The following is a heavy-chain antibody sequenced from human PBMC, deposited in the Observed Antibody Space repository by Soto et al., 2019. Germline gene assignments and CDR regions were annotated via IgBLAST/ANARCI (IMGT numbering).Heavy chain of an antibody. V-gene: IGHV1-69*08. J-gene: IGHJ5*02. CDR2: IIPIVGET. D-gene: IGHD3-10*01. CDR1: GGTFSSYT. CDR3: ATEGSGSFP. Sequence: SVKVSCKASGGTFSSYTISWVRQAPGQGLEWMGRIIPIVGETNYAQKFQGRVTMTEDKSTDTAYMELSSLRSEDTAVYYCATEGSGSFPWGQGTLVT.